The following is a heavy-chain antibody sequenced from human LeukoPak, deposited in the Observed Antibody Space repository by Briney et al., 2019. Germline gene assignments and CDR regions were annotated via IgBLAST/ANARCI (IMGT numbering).Heavy chain of an antibody. CDR3: ARFGSSLVVAALFDY. J-gene: IGHJ4*02. CDR2: IYYSGST. V-gene: IGHV4-39*01. D-gene: IGHD2-15*01. Sequence: SETLSLTCTVSGYSISSSSYYWGWIRQPPGKGLEWIGSIYYSGSTHYNPSLKSRVTISVDTSRNQFSLKLSSVTAADTAVYYCARFGSSLVVAALFDYWGQGTLVTVSS. CDR1: GYSISSSSYY.